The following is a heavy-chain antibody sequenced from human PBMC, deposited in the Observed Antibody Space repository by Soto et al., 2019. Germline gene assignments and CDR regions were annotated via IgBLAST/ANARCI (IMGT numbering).Heavy chain of an antibody. J-gene: IGHJ6*02. D-gene: IGHD4-17*01. CDR3: ARDRGTVTTGYYYGMDV. CDR2: ISYDGSNK. V-gene: IGHV3-30-3*01. CDR1: GFTFSSYA. Sequence: SLRLSCAASGFTFSSYAMHWVRQAPGKGLEWVAVISYDGSNKYYADSVKGRFTISRDNSKNTLYLQMNSLRAEDTAVYYCARDRGTVTTGYYYGMDVWGQGTTVTVSS.